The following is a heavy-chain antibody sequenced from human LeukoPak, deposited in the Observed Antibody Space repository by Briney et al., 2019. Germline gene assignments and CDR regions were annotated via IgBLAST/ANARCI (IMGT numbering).Heavy chain of an antibody. CDR1: GFTFSSYG. CDR3: AKGRLERVVGATTADY. D-gene: IGHD1-26*01. V-gene: IGHV3-23*01. Sequence: GRSLRLSCAASGFTFSSYGMHWVRQAPGKGLEWVSAISGSGGSTYYADSVKGRFTISRDNSKNTLYLQMNSLRAEDTAVYYCAKGRLERVVGATTADYWGQGTLVTVSS. J-gene: IGHJ4*02. CDR2: ISGSGGST.